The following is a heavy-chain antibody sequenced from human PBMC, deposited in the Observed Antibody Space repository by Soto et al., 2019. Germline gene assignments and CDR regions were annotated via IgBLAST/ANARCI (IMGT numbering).Heavy chain of an antibody. CDR1: GGSISSSSYC. Sequence: SETLSLTCTVSGGSISSSSYCWGWIRQPPGKGLEWIGSIYYSGSTYYNPSLRSRVTISVDTSKNHFSLKLSSVTAADTAVYYCARTDGWNSPYNWFDPWGQGTLVTVSS. D-gene: IGHD1-7*01. CDR3: ARTDGWNSPYNWFDP. CDR2: IYYSGST. V-gene: IGHV4-39*02. J-gene: IGHJ5*02.